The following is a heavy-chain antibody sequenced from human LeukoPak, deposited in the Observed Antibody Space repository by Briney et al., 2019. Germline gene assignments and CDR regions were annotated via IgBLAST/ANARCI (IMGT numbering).Heavy chain of an antibody. CDR3: ARVARVGANGDY. V-gene: IGHV1-2*02. Sequence: ASVKVSCKASGYTFTGYYMHWVRQAPGQGREWMGWINPNSGGTNYAQKFQGRVTMTRDTSISTAYMELSRLRSDDTAVYYCARVARVGANGDYWGQGTLVTVSS. D-gene: IGHD1-26*01. CDR2: INPNSGGT. CDR1: GYTFTGYY. J-gene: IGHJ4*02.